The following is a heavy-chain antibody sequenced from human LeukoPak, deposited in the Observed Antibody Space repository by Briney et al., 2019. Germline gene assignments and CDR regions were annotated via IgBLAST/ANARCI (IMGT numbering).Heavy chain of an antibody. CDR2: IRYDGSNK. CDR3: ARDQDSYGQWGAYNWFDP. CDR1: GFTFSSYG. D-gene: IGHD5-18*01. Sequence: GGSLRLSCAASGFTFSSYGMHWVRQAPGKGLEWVAFIRYDGSNKYYADSVKGRFTISRDNSKNTLYLQMNSLRSEDTAVYYCARDQDSYGQWGAYNWFDPWGQGTLVTVSS. V-gene: IGHV3-30*02. J-gene: IGHJ5*02.